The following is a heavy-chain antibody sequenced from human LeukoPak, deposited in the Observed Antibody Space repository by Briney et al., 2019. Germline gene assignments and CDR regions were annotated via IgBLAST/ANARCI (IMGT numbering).Heavy chain of an antibody. D-gene: IGHD5-24*01. CDR3: ARDGESAVEMATVDYYGMAV. Sequence: ASVKVSCKASGYTFTSYGISWVRQAPGQGLEWMGWISAYNGNTNYAQKLQGRVTMTTDTSTSTAYMELRSLRSDDTAVYYCARDGESAVEMATVDYYGMAVWGQGTTVTVSS. J-gene: IGHJ6*02. CDR1: GYTFTSYG. CDR2: ISAYNGNT. V-gene: IGHV1-18*01.